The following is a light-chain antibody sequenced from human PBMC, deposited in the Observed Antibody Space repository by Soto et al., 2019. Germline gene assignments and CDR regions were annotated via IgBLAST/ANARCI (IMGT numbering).Light chain of an antibody. CDR3: QQYGSSPAIT. J-gene: IGKJ5*01. Sequence: EIVMTQSPATLSVSPGERATLSCRASQSVSSNLAWYQQKPGQAPRLXXYGASTRATGIPVRFSGSGSGTEFTLTISRLEPEDFAVYYCQQYGSSPAITFGQGTRLEIK. V-gene: IGKV3-15*01. CDR2: GAS. CDR1: QSVSSN.